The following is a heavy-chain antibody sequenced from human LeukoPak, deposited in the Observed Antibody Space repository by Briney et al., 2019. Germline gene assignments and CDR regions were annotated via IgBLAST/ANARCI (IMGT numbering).Heavy chain of an antibody. V-gene: IGHV3-11*01. CDR1: GFTFSEHN. CDR2: INRGGSTI. D-gene: IGHD3-10*01. CDR3: ATDWFYYYHYIDV. J-gene: IGHJ6*03. Sequence: GGSLTLSCAVSGFTFSEHNSYWTRQSPGKGLEWISYINRGGSTIFYADSVKGRFTISRDNAKNSLSLQMSSLTAEDTAVYYCATDWFYYYHYIDVWGKGTTVTVSS.